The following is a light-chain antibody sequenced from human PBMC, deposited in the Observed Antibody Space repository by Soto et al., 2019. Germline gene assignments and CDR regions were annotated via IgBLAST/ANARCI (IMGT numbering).Light chain of an antibody. J-gene: IGLJ2*01. V-gene: IGLV3-21*04. CDR1: NIGSKS. CDR3: QVWDSSSDHPL. CDR2: YDS. Sequence: SYELTQPPSVSVAPGKTARITCGGNNIGSKSVHWYQQKPGQAPVLVIYYDSDRPSGIPERFSGSNSRNTATLTISRVEAGDEADYYCQVWDSSSDHPLFGGGTKLTVL.